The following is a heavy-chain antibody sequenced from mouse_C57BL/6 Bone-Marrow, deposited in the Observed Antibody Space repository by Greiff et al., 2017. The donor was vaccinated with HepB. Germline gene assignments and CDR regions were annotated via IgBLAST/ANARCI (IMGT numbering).Heavy chain of an antibody. CDR2: IDPSDSET. CDR3: ARENLYYYGSSPYFDY. D-gene: IGHD1-1*01. V-gene: IGHV1-52*01. CDR1: GYTFTSYW. Sequence: QVQLQQPGAELVRPGSSVKLSCKASGYTFTSYWMHWVKQRPIQGLEWIGNIDPSDSETHYNHKFKDKATLTVDKSSSTAYMQLSSLTSEDSAVYYCARENLYYYGSSPYFDYWGQGTTLTVSS. J-gene: IGHJ2*01.